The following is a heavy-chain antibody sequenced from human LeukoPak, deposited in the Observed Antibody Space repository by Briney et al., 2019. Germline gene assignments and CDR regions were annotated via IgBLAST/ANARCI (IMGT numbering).Heavy chain of an antibody. V-gene: IGHV3-33*01. Sequence: PGGSLRLSCAASRFIFSNYGMHWVRQAPGKGLEWVALTWYDESNKYYADSVKGRFTISRDNSKNTLYLQMNSLRAEDTAVYYCARDLWCGADCYGTFDIWGQGTMVSVSS. J-gene: IGHJ3*02. CDR1: RFIFSNYG. D-gene: IGHD2-21*02. CDR3: ARDLWCGADCYGTFDI. CDR2: TWYDESNK.